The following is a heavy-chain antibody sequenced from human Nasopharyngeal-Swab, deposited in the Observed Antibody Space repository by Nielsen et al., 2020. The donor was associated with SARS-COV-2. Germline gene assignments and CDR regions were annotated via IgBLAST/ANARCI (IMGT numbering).Heavy chain of an antibody. J-gene: IGHJ2*01. CDR2: MNPNSGNT. CDR3: ARKIAAAGMARGYWYFDL. D-gene: IGHD6-13*01. Sequence: ASVKVSCKASGYTFPSYDINWVRQATGQGLEWMGWMNPNSGNTGYAQKFQGRVTITRNTSISTAYMELSSLRSEDTAVYYCARKIAAAGMARGYWYFDLWGRGTLVTVSS. CDR1: GYTFPSYD. V-gene: IGHV1-8*03.